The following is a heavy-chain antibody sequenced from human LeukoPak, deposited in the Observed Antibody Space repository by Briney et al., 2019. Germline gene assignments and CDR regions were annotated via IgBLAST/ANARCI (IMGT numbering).Heavy chain of an antibody. CDR1: GYSFIGYY. CDR3: ARDTGRETAFDI. Sequence: ASVKVSCKASGYSFIGYYMHWGRQAPGQGLEWMGWISPNSGGKNYSQNFQGRVTVTRDTYISTAYMELSRLRFDDTAVYYCARDTGRETAFDIWGQGTLVTVSS. D-gene: IGHD1-14*01. V-gene: IGHV1-2*02. CDR2: ISPNSGGK. J-gene: IGHJ3*02.